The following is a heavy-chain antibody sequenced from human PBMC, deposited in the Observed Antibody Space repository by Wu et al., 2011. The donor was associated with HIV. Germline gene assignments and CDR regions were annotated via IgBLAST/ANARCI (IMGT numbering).Heavy chain of an antibody. V-gene: IGHV1-69*06. Sequence: KKAGSSVKVSCKASGNTFSGYAVSWVRQAPGQGLEWMGGILPMFGSTNYARKFQGRVTITADKSATTVYMELRSLRSEDTAMYYCARSGVSAEYYFYYMNVWGKGTTVTVSS. CDR2: ILPMFGST. J-gene: IGHJ6*03. D-gene: IGHD2-2*01. CDR3: ARSGVSAEYYFYYMNV. CDR1: GNTFSGYA.